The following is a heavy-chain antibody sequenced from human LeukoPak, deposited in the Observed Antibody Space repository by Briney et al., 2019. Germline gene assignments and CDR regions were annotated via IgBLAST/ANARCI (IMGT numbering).Heavy chain of an antibody. D-gene: IGHD6-19*01. CDR3: ARDRDNSGWYEGFDY. J-gene: IGHJ4*02. V-gene: IGHV3-30-3*01. CDR2: ISYDGSNK. Sequence: GGSLRLSCAASGFTFSSSAMHWVRQAPDKGLEWVAVISYDGSNKYYADSVKGRFTISRDNSKNTLYLQMNSLRADDTAVYYCARDRDNSGWYEGFDYWGQGTLVTVSS. CDR1: GFTFSSSA.